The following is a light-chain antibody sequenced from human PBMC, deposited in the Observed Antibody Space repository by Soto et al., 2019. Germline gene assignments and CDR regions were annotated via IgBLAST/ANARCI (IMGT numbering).Light chain of an antibody. CDR2: EVS. V-gene: IGLV2-14*01. CDR3: SSYRSIGSLV. Sequence: QSVLTQPSSLSVSPGQSITISFTGTSSDVGGYKYVSWYQQHPGKAPKVMIYEVSNRPSGVSTRFSGSKSGNTASLTISGLQADDEGDYYCSSYRSIGSLVFGTGTKVTVL. CDR1: SSDVGGYKY. J-gene: IGLJ1*01.